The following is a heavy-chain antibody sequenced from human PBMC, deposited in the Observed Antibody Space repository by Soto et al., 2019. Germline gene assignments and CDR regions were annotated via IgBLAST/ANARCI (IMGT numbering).Heavy chain of an antibody. V-gene: IGHV4-30-2*01. Sequence: SETLSLTCAVSGGSISSGGYSWSWIRQPPGKGLEWIGYIYHSGSTYYNPSLKSRVTISVDRSKNQFSLKLSSVTAADTAVYYCARNVYDFWSGYPQFDYWGQGTLVTVSS. CDR1: GGSISSGGYS. D-gene: IGHD3-3*01. CDR3: ARNVYDFWSGYPQFDY. J-gene: IGHJ4*02. CDR2: IYHSGST.